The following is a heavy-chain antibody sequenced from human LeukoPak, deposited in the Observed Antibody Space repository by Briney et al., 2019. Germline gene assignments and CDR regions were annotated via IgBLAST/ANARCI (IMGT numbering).Heavy chain of an antibody. V-gene: IGHV4-34*01. CDR2: INHSGST. CDR3: AREGGTTYYYGSGSYYANWFDP. D-gene: IGHD3-10*01. Sequence: SETLSLTCAVYGGSFSGYYWSWIRQPPGKGLEWIGEINHSGSTNYNPSLKSRVTISVDTSKNQFSLKLSSVTAADTAVYYCAREGGTTYYYGSGSYYANWFDPWGQGTLVTVSS. CDR1: GGSFSGYY. J-gene: IGHJ5*02.